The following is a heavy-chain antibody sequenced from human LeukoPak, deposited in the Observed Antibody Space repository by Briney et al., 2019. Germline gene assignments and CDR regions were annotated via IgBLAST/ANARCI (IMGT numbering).Heavy chain of an antibody. CDR2: ISYDGSNK. D-gene: IGHD6-13*01. Sequence: GGSLRLSCAASGFTFSSYAMHWVRQAPGKGLEWVAVISYDGSNKYYADSVKGRFTISRDNSKNTLYLQMNSLRAEDTAVYYCARDTGIAEPAGFDPWGQGTLVTVSP. V-gene: IGHV3-30-3*01. J-gene: IGHJ5*02. CDR1: GFTFSSYA. CDR3: ARDTGIAEPAGFDP.